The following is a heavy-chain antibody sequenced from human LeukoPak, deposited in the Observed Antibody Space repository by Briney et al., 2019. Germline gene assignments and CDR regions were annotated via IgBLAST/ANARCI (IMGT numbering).Heavy chain of an antibody. CDR2: INSDGSST. D-gene: IGHD2-15*01. J-gene: IGHJ4*02. Sequence: GGSLRLSCAASGFTFSSYWMHWVRQAPGKGLVWVSRINSDGSSTSYADSVKGRFTISRDNAKNTLYLQMNSLRAEDTAVYHCAKQGSCSGGSCYAHHFDSWGQGTLVTVSS. V-gene: IGHV3-74*01. CDR1: GFTFSSYW. CDR3: AKQGSCSGGSCYAHHFDS.